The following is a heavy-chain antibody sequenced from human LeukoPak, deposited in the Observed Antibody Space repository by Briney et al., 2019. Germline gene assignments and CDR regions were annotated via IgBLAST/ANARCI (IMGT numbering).Heavy chain of an antibody. CDR1: GGTFSSYA. CDR2: IIPTFGTA. CDR3: ARGPRAIYYFDY. Sequence: GASVKVSCKASGGTFSSYAISWVRQAPGQGLEWMGGIIPTFGTANYAQKFQGRVTITTDESTSTAYMELSSLRSEDTAVYYCARGPRAIYYFDYWGQGTLVTVSS. J-gene: IGHJ4*02. D-gene: IGHD3-3*02. V-gene: IGHV1-69*05.